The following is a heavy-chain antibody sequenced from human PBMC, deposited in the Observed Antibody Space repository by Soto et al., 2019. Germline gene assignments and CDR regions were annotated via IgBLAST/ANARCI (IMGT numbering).Heavy chain of an antibody. V-gene: IGHV3-48*03. CDR2: ISSSGSTI. Sequence: EVQLVESGGGLVQPGGSLRLSCAASGFTFSSYEMNWVRQAPGKGLEWVSYISSSGSTIYYADSVKGRFTISRDNAKNSLYLQMNSLRAEDTAVYYCARDGMVVAARDWGQGTLVTVSS. J-gene: IGHJ4*02. CDR3: ARDGMVVAARD. D-gene: IGHD2-15*01. CDR1: GFTFSSYE.